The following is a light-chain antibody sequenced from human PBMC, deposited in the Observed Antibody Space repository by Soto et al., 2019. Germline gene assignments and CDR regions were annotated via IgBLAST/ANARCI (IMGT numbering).Light chain of an antibody. Sequence: EIGLTQSPGTLSLSPGERATLSCRASQSVSSSYLAWYQQKPGQAPRLLIYGASSRATGIPDRFSGSGSGTDFTLTISRLEPEDFAVYYCQQYGSSPPLTFGGGTKVDSK. J-gene: IGKJ4*01. CDR2: GAS. V-gene: IGKV3-20*01. CDR1: QSVSSSY. CDR3: QQYGSSPPLT.